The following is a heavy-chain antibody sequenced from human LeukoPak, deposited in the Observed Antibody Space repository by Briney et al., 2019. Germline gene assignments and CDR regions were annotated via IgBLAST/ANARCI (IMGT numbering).Heavy chain of an antibody. D-gene: IGHD3-16*01. V-gene: IGHV3-74*01. CDR1: GFTFSTYW. J-gene: IGHJ4*02. Sequence: GGSLRLSCAASGFTFSTYWMHWVRQAPGKGLVWVSRINGDESSTNYADSVKGRFTISRDNAKKTLYLQMNSLRAEDTAVYYCAAGSPHRIAAGGGYWGQGTLVTV. CDR2: INGDESST. CDR3: AAGSPHRIAAGGGY.